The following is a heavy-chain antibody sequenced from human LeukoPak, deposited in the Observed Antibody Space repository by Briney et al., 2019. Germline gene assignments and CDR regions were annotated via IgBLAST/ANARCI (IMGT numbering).Heavy chain of an antibody. V-gene: IGHV3-49*04. CDR2: IRTNGFGATT. CDR3: TRDITSGSHYDF. J-gene: IGHJ4*02. Sequence: GGSLRLSCITSGFTFGDYAITWVRQAPGKGLEWVGVIRTNGFGATTVYAASVKGRFTISRDDSKSIAYLQMKSLKIVDTGIYYCTRDITSGSHYDFWGQGTLVTVSS. D-gene: IGHD1-26*01. CDR1: GFTFGDYA.